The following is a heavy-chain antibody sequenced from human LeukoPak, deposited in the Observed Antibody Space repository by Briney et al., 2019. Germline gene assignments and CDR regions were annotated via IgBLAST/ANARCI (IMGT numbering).Heavy chain of an antibody. CDR3: ARGYGDYENGDDAFDI. D-gene: IGHD4-17*01. J-gene: IGHJ3*02. Sequence: GGSLRLSCAASGFSFSTYWMHWVRQAPGKGLVWVARINPDGGTSSYADSVKGRLTISRDNAKNTLYLRMNSLRAEDTALYYCARGYGDYENGDDAFDIWGQGTMVTVSS. V-gene: IGHV3-74*01. CDR2: INPDGGTS. CDR1: GFSFSTYW.